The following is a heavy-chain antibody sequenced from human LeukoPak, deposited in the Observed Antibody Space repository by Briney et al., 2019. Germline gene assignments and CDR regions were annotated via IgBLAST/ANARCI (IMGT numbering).Heavy chain of an antibody. V-gene: IGHV1-69*04. CDR2: IIPILGIA. CDR3: ARQRITMVRGVIRNTTYYYYGMDV. CDR1: GGTFSSYA. D-gene: IGHD3-10*01. Sequence: SVKVSCKASGGTFSSYAISWVPQAPGQGLEWMGRIIPILGIANYAQKFQGRVTITADKSTSTAYMELSSLRSEDTAVYYCARQRITMVRGVIRNTTYYYYGMDVWGQGTTVTVSS. J-gene: IGHJ6*02.